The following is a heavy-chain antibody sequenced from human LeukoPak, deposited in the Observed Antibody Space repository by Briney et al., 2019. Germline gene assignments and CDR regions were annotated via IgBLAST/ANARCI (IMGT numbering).Heavy chain of an antibody. CDR1: GFIVSRND. CDR2: LYTDGKT. Sequence: GGSLRLSCAVSGFIVSRNDMAWVRQAPRKGLQWVSVLYTDGKTFYEDSMKGRFTISRDNSKNTLNLQINYLRDDDTAVYYCARAVAGLYFDYWGQGILVTVSS. CDR3: ARAVAGLYFDY. D-gene: IGHD6-19*01. J-gene: IGHJ4*02. V-gene: IGHV3-53*01.